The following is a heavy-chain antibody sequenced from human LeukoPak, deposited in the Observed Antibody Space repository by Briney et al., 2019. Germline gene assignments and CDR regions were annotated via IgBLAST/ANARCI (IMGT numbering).Heavy chain of an antibody. CDR3: ARALYYYDSSGYYFDY. J-gene: IGHJ4*02. CDR1: GGSISSYY. CDR2: IYYSGST. V-gene: IGHV4-59*12. D-gene: IGHD3-22*01. Sequence: SETLSLTCTVSGGSISSYYWSWIRQPPGKGLEWIGYIYYSGSTNYNPSLKSRVTISVDTSKNQFSLKLSSVTAADTAVYYCARALYYYDSSGYYFDYWGQGTLVTVSS.